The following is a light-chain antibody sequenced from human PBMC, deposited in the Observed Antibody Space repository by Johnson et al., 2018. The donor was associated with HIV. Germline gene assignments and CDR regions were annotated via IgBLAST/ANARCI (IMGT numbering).Light chain of an antibody. CDR3: ETWDSSLSSG. CDR2: ENN. J-gene: IGLJ1*01. V-gene: IGLV1-51*02. Sequence: QSVLTQPPSVSAAPGQKVTISCSGSSSNIGNNYVSWYQQLPGTAPKLLIYENNKRPSGIPDRFSGSKSGTSATLGITGLQTGDEADYYCETWDSSLSSGFGTGTKVTVL. CDR1: SSNIGNNY.